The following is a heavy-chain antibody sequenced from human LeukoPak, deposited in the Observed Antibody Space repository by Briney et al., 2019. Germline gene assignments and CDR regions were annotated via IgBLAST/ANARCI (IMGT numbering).Heavy chain of an antibody. J-gene: IGHJ3*02. CDR3: ARDSSGEKGSDAFDI. Sequence: PSETLSLTCTVSGGSISSSSYYWGWIRQPPGKGLEWIGSIYYSGSTYYNPSLKSRVTISVDKSKNQFSLKLSSVTAADTAVYYCARDSSGEKGSDAFDIWGQGTMVTVSS. CDR1: GGSISSSSYY. V-gene: IGHV4-39*07. D-gene: IGHD2-15*01. CDR2: IYYSGST.